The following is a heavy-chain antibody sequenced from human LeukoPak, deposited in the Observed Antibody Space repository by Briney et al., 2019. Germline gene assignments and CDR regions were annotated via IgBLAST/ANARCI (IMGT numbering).Heavy chain of an antibody. J-gene: IGHJ6*03. Sequence: PGGSLRLSCAASGFTFSSYAMSWVRQAPGKGLEWVSAISGSGGSTYYADSVKGRFTISRDNSKNTLYLQMNSLRAEDTAVYYCARVQYSSSSWSGYYYYYMDVWGKGTTVTVSS. V-gene: IGHV3-23*01. D-gene: IGHD6-6*01. CDR1: GFTFSSYA. CDR3: ARVQYSSSSWSGYYYYYMDV. CDR2: ISGSGGST.